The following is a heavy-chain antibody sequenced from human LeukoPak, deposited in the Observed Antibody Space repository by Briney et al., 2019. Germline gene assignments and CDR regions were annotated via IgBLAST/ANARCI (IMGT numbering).Heavy chain of an antibody. D-gene: IGHD4-17*01. Sequence: GASVKVSCKASGGTFSGYAISWVRQAPGQGLEWMGRIIPILGIANYAQKFQGRVTITADKSASTAYMELSSLRSEDTAVYYCARGGETTTVHAFDIWGQGTMVTVSS. J-gene: IGHJ3*02. CDR1: GGTFSGYA. CDR2: IIPILGIA. V-gene: IGHV1-69*04. CDR3: ARGGETTTVHAFDI.